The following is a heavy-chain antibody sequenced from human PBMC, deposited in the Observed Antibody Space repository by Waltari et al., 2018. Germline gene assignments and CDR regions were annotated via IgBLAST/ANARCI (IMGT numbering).Heavy chain of an antibody. V-gene: IGHV4-38-2*02. D-gene: IGHD3-10*01. J-gene: IGHJ3*02. CDR1: GSSVNTDYY. Sequence: QVQLQESGPGLVRPWETLSLTCTVSGSSVNTDYYWGYIRQPPGKGLEWIGTTYRSGSTYYNPSLKSRVTISLDTSKNQFSLKLSSVTAADTAVYYCARDIGGHVFDIWGQGTIVTVSS. CDR2: TYRSGST. CDR3: ARDIGGHVFDI.